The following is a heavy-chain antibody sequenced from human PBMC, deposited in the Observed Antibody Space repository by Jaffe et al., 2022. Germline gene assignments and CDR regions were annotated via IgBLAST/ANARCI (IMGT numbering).Heavy chain of an antibody. D-gene: IGHD3-10*01. J-gene: IGHJ4*02. CDR3: AKDMGRGNTMGDY. CDR1: GFTFDDYA. Sequence: EVQLVESGGVVVQPGGSLRLSCAASGFTFDDYAMHWVRQAPGKGLEWVSLISWDGGSTYYADSVKGRFTISRDNSKNSLYLQMNSLRAEDTALYYCAKDMGRGNTMGDYWGQGTLVTVSS. V-gene: IGHV3-43D*04. CDR2: ISWDGGST.